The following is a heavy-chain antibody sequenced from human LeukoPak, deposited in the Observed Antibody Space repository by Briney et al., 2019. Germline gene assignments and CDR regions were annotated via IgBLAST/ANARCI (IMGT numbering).Heavy chain of an antibody. CDR3: ARGVSSWYLFDY. J-gene: IGHJ4*02. D-gene: IGHD6-13*01. V-gene: IGHV3-7*01. Sequence: PGGSLRLSCAASGFTFSSYWMSWVRQAPGKGLEWVANIKEDGTEKYYVDSVRGRFTISRDNAKNSLYLQMNSLRAEDTAVYYCARGVSSWYLFDYWGQGTLVTVSS. CDR2: IKEDGTEK. CDR1: GFTFSSYW.